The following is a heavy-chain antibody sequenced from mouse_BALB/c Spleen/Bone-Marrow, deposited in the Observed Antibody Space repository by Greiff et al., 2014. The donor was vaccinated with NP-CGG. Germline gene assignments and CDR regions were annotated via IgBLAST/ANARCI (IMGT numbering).Heavy chain of an antibody. CDR2: IDPYYGDV. Sequence: VQLKESGPELEKPGASVKISCKASGYSFTGYNMNWVKQNNGKSLEWIRNIDPYYGDVNYNQKFKDKATLTVDKSSSTAYMQLKSLTSEDSAVYYCARSGALYGNPLAFWGQGTLVTVSA. D-gene: IGHD2-1*01. J-gene: IGHJ3*01. V-gene: IGHV1-39*01. CDR1: GYSFTGYN. CDR3: ARSGALYGNPLAF.